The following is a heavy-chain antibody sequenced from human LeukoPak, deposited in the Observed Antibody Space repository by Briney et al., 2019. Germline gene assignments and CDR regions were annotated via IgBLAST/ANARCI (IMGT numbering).Heavy chain of an antibody. CDR3: ARHGLGYCSGGSCYSGFPRYYYYMDV. J-gene: IGHJ6*03. D-gene: IGHD2-15*01. Sequence: SETLSLTCAVYGGSFSGYYWSWIRQPPGKGLEWIGEINHSGSTNYNPSLKSRVTISVDTSKNQFSLKLSSVTAADTAVYYCARHGLGYCSGGSCYSGFPRYYYYMDVWGKGTTVTISS. V-gene: IGHV4-34*01. CDR1: GGSFSGYY. CDR2: INHSGST.